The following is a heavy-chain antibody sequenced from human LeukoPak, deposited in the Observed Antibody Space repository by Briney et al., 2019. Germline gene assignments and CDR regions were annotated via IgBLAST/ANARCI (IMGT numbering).Heavy chain of an antibody. CDR1: GFTLRSYD. V-gene: IGHV3-23*01. D-gene: IGHD3-22*01. Sequence: GGSLRLSCAASGFTLRSYDMSWVRQAPGKGLEWVSAISGSGGSTYYADSVKGRFTISRDNSKNTLYLQMNSLRAEDAAVYYCAKWSKVVVITPSGGRYFDYWGQGTLVTVSS. CDR3: AKWSKVVVITPSGGRYFDY. CDR2: ISGSGGST. J-gene: IGHJ4*02.